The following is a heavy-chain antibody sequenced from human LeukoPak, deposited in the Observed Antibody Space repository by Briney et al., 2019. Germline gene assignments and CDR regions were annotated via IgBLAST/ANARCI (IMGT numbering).Heavy chain of an antibody. CDR3: ARDRRDGHGRNFDY. V-gene: IGHV3-23*01. CDR2: ISGSGGIT. D-gene: IGHD5-24*01. CDR1: GFTFSSYG. Sequence: GGSLRLSCAASGFTFSSYGLNWVRQAPGKGLEWVSVISGSGGITYYADSVKGRFTISRDNSKNTLYLQMNSLRAEDTAVYYCARDRRDGHGRNFDYWGQGTLVTVSS. J-gene: IGHJ4*02.